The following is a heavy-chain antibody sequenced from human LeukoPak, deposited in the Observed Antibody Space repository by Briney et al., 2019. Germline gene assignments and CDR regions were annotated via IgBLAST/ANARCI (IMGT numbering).Heavy chain of an antibody. V-gene: IGHV3-13*04. CDR1: GFTFSNYD. J-gene: IGHJ5*02. Sequence: GGSLRLSCAASGFTFSNYDMHWVRQATGKGLEWVSGFGVSGATYYSDSVKGRFTISRDDSKNSLYLQMNNLRAGDTALYYCARGRLVRGVMGGNWFDPRGQGTLVTVSS. CDR2: FGVSGAT. D-gene: IGHD3-10*01. CDR3: ARGRLVRGVMGGNWFDP.